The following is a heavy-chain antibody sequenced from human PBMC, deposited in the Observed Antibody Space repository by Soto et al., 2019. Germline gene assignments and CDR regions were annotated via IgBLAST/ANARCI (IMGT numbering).Heavy chain of an antibody. CDR2: INGFNGKT. Sequence: QVRLVQSGAAVKKPGASVKVSCKASGYMFTSYGISWVRQAPGQGLEWMGWINGFNGKTNYAQNLQGRVTMTTDTSTNTAYMELRSRRSDDTALYYCASGRSTWDFWGQGTLVTVSS. V-gene: IGHV1-18*01. J-gene: IGHJ4*02. CDR1: GYMFTSYG. D-gene: IGHD1-1*01. CDR3: ASGRSTWDF.